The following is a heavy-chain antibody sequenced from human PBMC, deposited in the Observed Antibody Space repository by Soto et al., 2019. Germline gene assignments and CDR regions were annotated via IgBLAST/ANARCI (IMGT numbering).Heavy chain of an antibody. V-gene: IGHV1-2*02. D-gene: IGHD6-13*01. CDR3: ARGGYSRSWCSDYYGMDV. J-gene: IGHJ6*02. CDR1: GYTFTGYY. CDR2: INPNSGGT. Sequence: ASVKVSCKASGYTFTGYYIHWVRQAPGQGLEWMGWINPNSGGTNYAQKFQGRVTMTRDTSISTAYMELSRLRSDDTAVYYCARGGYSRSWCSDYYGMDVWGQGTTVTVSS.